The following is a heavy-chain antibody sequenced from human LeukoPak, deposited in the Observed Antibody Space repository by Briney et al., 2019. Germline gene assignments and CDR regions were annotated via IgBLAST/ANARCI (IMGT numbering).Heavy chain of an antibody. CDR3: TRDSGTYNWFDP. J-gene: IGHJ5*02. V-gene: IGHV3-73*01. CDR1: GFTFSDAL. CDR2: IKSKANRYAT. D-gene: IGHD1-26*01. Sequence: GGSLKLACATSGFTFSDALVNWVRQAPGKGLEWVGRIKSKANRYATAYAASVTGRFTVSRDDSMNTAYLQMNSLETEDTALYYCTRDSGTYNWFDPWGQGTLVTVSS.